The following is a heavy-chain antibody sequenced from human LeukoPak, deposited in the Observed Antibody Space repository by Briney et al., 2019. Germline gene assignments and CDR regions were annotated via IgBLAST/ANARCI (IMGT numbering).Heavy chain of an antibody. CDR3: ARVSSSSWSYYYYYYGMDV. D-gene: IGHD6-13*01. CDR1: GFIFSNYA. J-gene: IGHJ6*02. V-gene: IGHV3-53*01. Sequence: GGSLRLSCAASGFIFSNYAMSWVRQAPGKGLEWVSVIYSGGSTYYADSVKGRFTISRDNSKNTLYLQMNSLRAEDTAVYYCARVSSSSWSYYYYYYGMDVWGQGTTVTVSS. CDR2: IYSGGST.